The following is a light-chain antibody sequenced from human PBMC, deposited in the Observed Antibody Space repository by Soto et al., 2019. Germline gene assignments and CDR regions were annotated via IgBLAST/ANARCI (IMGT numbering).Light chain of an antibody. CDR1: QSVSRY. CDR3: QQRSNWPIT. V-gene: IGKV3-11*01. Sequence: EIVLTHSPATLSLSPGERATLSGRASQSVSRYLAWYQQKPGQAPRLLIYDASNRATGIPARFSGSGSGTDFTLTISSLEPEDFAVYYCQQRSNWPITFGQGTRLEIK. CDR2: DAS. J-gene: IGKJ5*01.